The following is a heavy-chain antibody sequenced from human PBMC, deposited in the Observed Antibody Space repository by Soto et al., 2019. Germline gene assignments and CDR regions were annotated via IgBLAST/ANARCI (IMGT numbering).Heavy chain of an antibody. D-gene: IGHD6-6*01. CDR2: IIPVVSTA. J-gene: IGHJ2*01. CDR3: SRVLLYGSSPQSRWYFDL. V-gene: IGHV1-69*13. Sequence: SVKVSCKTSGGTFSNYAIHWVRQAPGQGLEWMGGIIPVVSTANYGQMFQARVTITADESTSTSYMELKSLRFEDTAVYYCSRVLLYGSSPQSRWYFDLWGRGTLVTVSS. CDR1: GGTFSNYA.